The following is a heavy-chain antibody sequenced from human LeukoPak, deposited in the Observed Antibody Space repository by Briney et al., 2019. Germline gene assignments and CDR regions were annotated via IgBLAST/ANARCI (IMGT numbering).Heavy chain of an antibody. CDR1: GYTFTDYY. J-gene: IGHJ6*03. Sequence: ASVKVSCKASGYTFTDYYIHWVRQAPGQGLEWMGWINPNTGGTNYAQNFQGRVTMTRDTSISTAYMDLSRLRSDDTALYYCARTDSWYNYDYYYYMDVWGKGTTVTVSS. D-gene: IGHD6-13*01. CDR2: INPNTGGT. V-gene: IGHV1-2*02. CDR3: ARTDSWYNYDYYYYMDV.